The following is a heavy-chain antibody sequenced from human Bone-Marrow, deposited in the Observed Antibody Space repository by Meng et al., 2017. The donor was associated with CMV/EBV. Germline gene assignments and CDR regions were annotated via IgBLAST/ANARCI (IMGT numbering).Heavy chain of an antibody. D-gene: IGHD3-3*01. CDR3: ARDVKYYDFWSGPRPDH. CDR1: GYTLTELS. J-gene: IGHJ5*02. Sequence: ASVKVSCKVSGYTLTELSMHWVRQAPGKGLEWMGGFDPEDGETIYAQKFQGRVTMTEDTSTDTAYMELSSLRSENTAVYYCARDVKYYDFWSGPRPDHWGQGTLVTFSS. V-gene: IGHV1-24*01. CDR2: FDPEDGET.